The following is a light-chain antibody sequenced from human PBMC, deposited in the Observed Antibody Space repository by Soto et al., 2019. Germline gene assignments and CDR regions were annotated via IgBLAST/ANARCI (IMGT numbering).Light chain of an antibody. CDR2: AAS. V-gene: IGKV1-5*01. Sequence: IQMTQSPSTLPASVGDRVTVTCRASQSIRSWLAWYQEKPGKAPKLLIYAASTLQSGVPSRFSGSGSGTDFTLTISCLQSEDFATYYCQQYYSYPRTFGPGTKVDIK. J-gene: IGKJ3*01. CDR1: QSIRSW. CDR3: QQYYSYPRT.